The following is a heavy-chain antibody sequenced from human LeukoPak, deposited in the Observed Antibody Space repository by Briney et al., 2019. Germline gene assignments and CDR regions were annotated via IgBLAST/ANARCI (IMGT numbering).Heavy chain of an antibody. J-gene: IGHJ5*02. Sequence: SETLSLTCSVSSYSSSSGYYWGWIRQPPGKGLDWIVSIYHSGSTYYNPSLKSRVTISVDTSKNQFSLKLSSVTAADTAVYYCARGGYYGSGNDFRFDPWGQGTLVTVSS. CDR2: IYHSGST. V-gene: IGHV4-38-2*02. CDR1: SYSSSSGYY. D-gene: IGHD3-10*01. CDR3: ARGGYYGSGNDFRFDP.